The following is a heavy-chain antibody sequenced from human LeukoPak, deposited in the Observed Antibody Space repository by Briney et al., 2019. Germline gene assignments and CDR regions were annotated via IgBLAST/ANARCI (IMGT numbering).Heavy chain of an antibody. Sequence: SVKVSCKASGGTFSSYAISWVRQAPGQGLEWMGGIIPIFGTANYAQKFQGRVTITTDESTSTAYMELSSLRSEDTAVYYCARDSRSSWYRGYYYYYYMDVWGKGPRSPSP. CDR2: IIPIFGTA. V-gene: IGHV1-69*05. CDR3: ARDSRSSWYRGYYYYYYMDV. CDR1: GGTFSSYA. D-gene: IGHD6-13*01. J-gene: IGHJ6*03.